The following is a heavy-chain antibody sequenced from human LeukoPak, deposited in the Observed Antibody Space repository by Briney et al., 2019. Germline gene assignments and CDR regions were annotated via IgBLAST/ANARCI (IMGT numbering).Heavy chain of an antibody. J-gene: IGHJ4*02. D-gene: IGHD6-13*01. CDR1: GGSFSGYY. Sequence: SKTLSLTCAVYGGSFSGYYWSWIRQPRGKGLEWIGEINHSGSTNYNPSVKSRVTISVDTSKNQFSLKLSSVTAADTAVYYCARGPYSSPTQYWGQGTLVTVSS. V-gene: IGHV4-34*01. CDR2: INHSGST. CDR3: ARGPYSSPTQY.